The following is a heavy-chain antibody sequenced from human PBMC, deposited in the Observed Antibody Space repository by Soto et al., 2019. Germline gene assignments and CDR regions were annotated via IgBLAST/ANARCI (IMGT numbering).Heavy chain of an antibody. Sequence: GESLKISCKGSGYSFPSYWIGWVRHMPGKGREWMGIVYPGDSDTRYSPSFQGQVTISADKSISTAYLPWSSLKASDTAMYYCAGVCVWKHRLRSKIDYWGQTPLVTVS. J-gene: IGHJ4*02. V-gene: IGHV5-51*01. D-gene: IGHD4-17*01. CDR2: VYPGDSDT. CDR1: GYSFPSYW. CDR3: AGVCVWKHRLRSKIDY.